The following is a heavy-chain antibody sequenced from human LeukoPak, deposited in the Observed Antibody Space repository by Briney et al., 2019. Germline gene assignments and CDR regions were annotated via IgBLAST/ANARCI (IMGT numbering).Heavy chain of an antibody. CDR3: AKAQSSYDFWSGPFDY. CDR1: GFTFDDYA. J-gene: IGHJ4*02. Sequence: GGSLRLSCAASGFTFDDYAMHWVRQAPGKGLEWVSGISWNSGSIGYADSVKGRFTISRDNAKNSLYLQMNSLRAEDMALYYCAKAQSSYDFWSGPFDYWGQGTLVTVSS. CDR2: ISWNSGSI. D-gene: IGHD3-3*01. V-gene: IGHV3-9*03.